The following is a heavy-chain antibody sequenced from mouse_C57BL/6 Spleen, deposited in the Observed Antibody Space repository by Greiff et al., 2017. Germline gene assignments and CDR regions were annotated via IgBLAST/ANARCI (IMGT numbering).Heavy chain of an antibody. CDR3: ATSPSSMDY. CDR2: IYPRSGYT. CDR1: GYTFTSYG. Sequence: QVQLQQSGAELARPGASVKLSCKASGYTFTSYGISWVKQRTGQGLEWIGEIYPRSGYTYYNEKFKGKATLTADKSSSTAYMELRSLTSEDSAVYFCATSPSSMDYWGQGTSVTVSS. V-gene: IGHV1-81*01. J-gene: IGHJ4*01.